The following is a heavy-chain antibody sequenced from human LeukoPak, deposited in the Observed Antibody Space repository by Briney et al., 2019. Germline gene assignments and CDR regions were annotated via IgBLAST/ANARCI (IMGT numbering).Heavy chain of an antibody. CDR1: GGSISSYY. V-gene: IGHV4-59*01. CDR2: ISNSGST. CDR3: VKLQPNTGEWAFDI. D-gene: IGHD1-1*01. Sequence: PSETLSLTCTVSGGSISSYYWSWIRQPPGKGLEWIGYISNSGSTNYNPPLKSRVTISVDTSKNHLSLKLGSVTAADTAVYYCVKLQPNTGEWAFDIWGQGTMVSVS. J-gene: IGHJ3*02.